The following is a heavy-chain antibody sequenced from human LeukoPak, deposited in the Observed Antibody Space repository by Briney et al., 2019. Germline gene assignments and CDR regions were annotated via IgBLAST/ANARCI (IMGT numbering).Heavy chain of an antibody. V-gene: IGHV1-8*01. J-gene: IGHJ4*02. Sequence: ASVKVSCKTSGYTFPSYDINWVRQATGQGLEWMGWMNPNSGNTGYTQKFQGRVTISRNTSITTAYMELSSLRSEDTGVYYCARGPKWTGSYYYFDYWGQGPLVTGSS. CDR3: ARGPKWTGSYYYFDY. D-gene: IGHD1-26*01. CDR2: MNPNSGNT. CDR1: GYTFPSYD.